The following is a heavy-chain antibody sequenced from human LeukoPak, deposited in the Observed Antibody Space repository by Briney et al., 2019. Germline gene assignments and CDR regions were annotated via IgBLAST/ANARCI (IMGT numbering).Heavy chain of an antibody. CDR3: ARRAIPYSSSWYTGAFDP. Sequence: PSETLSLTCTVSGDSLSSGSSYYCAWIRQPPGKGLEWIGTFYYSGSTYYNPSLKSRVTVSVDTSKNQFSLKVSSVTAADTAVYYCARRAIPYSSSWYTGAFDPWGQGTLVTVSS. CDR1: GDSLSSGSSYY. J-gene: IGHJ5*02. CDR2: FYYSGST. D-gene: IGHD6-13*01. V-gene: IGHV4-39*01.